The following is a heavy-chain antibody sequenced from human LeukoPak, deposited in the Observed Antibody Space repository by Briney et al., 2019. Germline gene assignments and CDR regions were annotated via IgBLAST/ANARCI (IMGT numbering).Heavy chain of an antibody. CDR3: ARGSVRSSSWFKYYYYYGMDV. Sequence: SETLSLTCAVYGGSFSGYYWSWIRQPPGKGLEWIGEINHSGSTNYNPSLKSRVTISVDTSKNQFSLKLSSVTAADTAVYYCARGSVRSSSWFKYYYYYGMDVWGQGTTVTVSS. CDR1: GGSFSGYY. J-gene: IGHJ6*02. V-gene: IGHV4-34*01. CDR2: INHSGST. D-gene: IGHD6-13*01.